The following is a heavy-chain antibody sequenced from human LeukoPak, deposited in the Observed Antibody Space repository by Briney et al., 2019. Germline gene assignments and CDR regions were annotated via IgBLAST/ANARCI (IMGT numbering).Heavy chain of an antibody. D-gene: IGHD6-19*01. CDR3: ARDARAVAGTLDPENLFDP. V-gene: IGHV3-21*01. Sequence: PGGSLRLSCAASGFTFSSYSMNWVRQAPGKGLEWVSSISSSSSYIYYADSVKGRFTISRDNAKNSLYLQMNSLRAEDTAVYYCARDARAVAGTLDPENLFDPWGQGTLVTVSS. J-gene: IGHJ5*02. CDR2: ISSSSSYI. CDR1: GFTFSSYS.